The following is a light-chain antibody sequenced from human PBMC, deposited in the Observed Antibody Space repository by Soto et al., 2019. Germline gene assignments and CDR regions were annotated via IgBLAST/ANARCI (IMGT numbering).Light chain of an antibody. J-gene: IGKJ1*01. V-gene: IGKV3-20*01. CDR1: QSVSSSY. Sequence: EIVLTQSPGTLSLSPGERATLSCRASQSVSSSYLAWYQQRPXXAPRLLIYGASTRATGIPVRFSGSASGTEFTLTISSLQSEDFTVYYCQRFGTSPPWTFGQGTKVDIK. CDR2: GAS. CDR3: QRFGTSPPWT.